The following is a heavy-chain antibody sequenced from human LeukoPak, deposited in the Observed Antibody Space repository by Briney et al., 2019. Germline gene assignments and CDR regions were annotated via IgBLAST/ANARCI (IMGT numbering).Heavy chain of an antibody. CDR2: ISWNSGSI. V-gene: IGHV3-9*01. D-gene: IGHD1-26*01. J-gene: IGHJ4*02. CDR3: IRGELLTGPFDY. CDR1: GFTFDDYA. Sequence: PGGSPRLSCAASGFTFDDYAMHWVRQAPGKGLEWVSGISWNSGSIGYADSVKGRFIISRDNAKNSLYLQMNSLRAEDTALYYCIRGELLTGPFDYWGQRTLVTVSS.